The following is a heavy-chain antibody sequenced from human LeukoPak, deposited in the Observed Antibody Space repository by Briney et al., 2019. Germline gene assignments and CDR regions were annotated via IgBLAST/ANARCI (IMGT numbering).Heavy chain of an antibody. CDR2: IIPILGIA. Sequence: ASVKVSCKASGGTFSSYAISWVRQAPGQGLEWVGRIIPILGIANYAQKFQGRVTITADKSTSTAYMELSSLRSEDTAEYYCARDGARELWPTPVCDWGQGTLVTVSS. J-gene: IGHJ4*02. D-gene: IGHD5-18*01. CDR1: GGTFSSYA. CDR3: ARDGARELWPTPVCD. V-gene: IGHV1-69*04.